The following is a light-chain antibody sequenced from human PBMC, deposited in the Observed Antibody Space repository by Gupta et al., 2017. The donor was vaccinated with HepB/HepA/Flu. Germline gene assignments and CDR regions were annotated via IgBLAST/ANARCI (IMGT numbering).Light chain of an antibody. V-gene: IGKV3-15*01. CDR1: QSVSTN. J-gene: IGKJ2*03. CDR2: GAS. Sequence: EIVMTQSPATLSVSPGERTTLSCRSSQSVSTNLAWYHQKPGRAPRLLIYGASTRATGIPPRVSGRGSGTEFTLTISSLESEDFGVYCCQQDSDWPKSFGQGTKLEIK. CDR3: QQDSDWPKS.